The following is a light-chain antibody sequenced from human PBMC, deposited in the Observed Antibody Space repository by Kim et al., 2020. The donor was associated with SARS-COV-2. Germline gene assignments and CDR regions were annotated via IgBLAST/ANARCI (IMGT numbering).Light chain of an antibody. CDR3: QAWDNSALYV. V-gene: IGLV3-1*01. CDR1: KLGDSY. J-gene: IGLJ1*01. Sequence: SPGQTASITCSGDKLGDSYTSWYQQRPGQSPLLVIYQDTKRPSGIPARFSGSTSGNTATLTITGAQAMDEADYFCQAWDNSALYVFGPGTKVTVL. CDR2: QDT.